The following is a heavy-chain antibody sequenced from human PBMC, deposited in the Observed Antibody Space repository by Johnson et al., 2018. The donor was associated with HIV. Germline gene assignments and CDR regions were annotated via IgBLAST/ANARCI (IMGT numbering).Heavy chain of an antibody. CDR2: IGTAGDT. CDR3: AKDGGRWSYSFDV. CDR1: GFTFSSYD. Sequence: VQLVESGGGVVQPGRSLRLSCSASGFTFSSYDMHWVRQATGKGLEWVSAIGTAGDTYYPGSVKGRFTISRENAKNFPYLQVNSLRAEDTALYYCAKDGGRWSYSFDVWGQGTMVSVSS. D-gene: IGHD3-16*01. V-gene: IGHV3-13*01. J-gene: IGHJ3*01.